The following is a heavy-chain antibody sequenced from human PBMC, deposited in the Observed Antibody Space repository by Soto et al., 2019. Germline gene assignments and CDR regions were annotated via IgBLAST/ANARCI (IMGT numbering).Heavy chain of an antibody. CDR3: ARLNTGWYFDF. V-gene: IGHV3-33*01. CDR1: GFTFSNFG. CDR2: IWYDGSNE. J-gene: IGHJ2*01. D-gene: IGHD4-17*01. Sequence: QVQLVESGGGVVQPGRSLRLSCAASGFTFSNFGMHWVRQAPGKGLEGVAVIWYDGSNEYYPDSVKGRFTLSRDNSKNTLYLQMNSLRAEDTAVYYCARLNTGWYFDFWGRGTLVAVSS.